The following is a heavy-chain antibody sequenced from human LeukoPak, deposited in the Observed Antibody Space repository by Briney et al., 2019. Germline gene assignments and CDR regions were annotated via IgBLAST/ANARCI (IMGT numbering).Heavy chain of an antibody. CDR1: GFTFSSYA. CDR2: ISGSGGST. CDR3: ARDDYGGNSEKDAFDI. D-gene: IGHD4-23*01. Sequence: GGSLRLSCAASGFTFSSYAMSWVRQAPGKGLEWVSAISGSGGSTYYADSVKGRFTISRDNSKNTLYLQMNSLRAEDTAVYYCARDDYGGNSEKDAFDIWGQGTMVTVSS. V-gene: IGHV3-23*01. J-gene: IGHJ3*02.